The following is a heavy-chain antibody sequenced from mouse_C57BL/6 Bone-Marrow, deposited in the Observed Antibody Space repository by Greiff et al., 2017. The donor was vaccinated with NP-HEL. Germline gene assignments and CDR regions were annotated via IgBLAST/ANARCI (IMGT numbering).Heavy chain of an antibody. CDR1: GYTFTSYW. CDR2: IYPGSGST. CDR3: ANPPYYYGSSYYFDY. D-gene: IGHD1-1*01. J-gene: IGHJ2*01. V-gene: IGHV1-55*01. Sequence: QVQLKQPGAELVKPGASVKMSCKASGYTFTSYWITWVKQRPGQGLEWIGDIYPGSGSTNYNEKFKSKATLTVDTSSSTAYMQLSSLTSEDSAVYYCANPPYYYGSSYYFDYWGQGTTLTVSS.